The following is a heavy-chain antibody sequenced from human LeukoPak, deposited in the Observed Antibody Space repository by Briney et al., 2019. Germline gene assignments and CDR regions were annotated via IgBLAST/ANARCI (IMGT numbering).Heavy chain of an antibody. Sequence: GGSLRLSCAASGFTFSGSAMPWVRQASGKGLEWVGRIRSKANSYATAYAASVKGRFTISRDDSKNTAYLQMNSLKTEDTAVYYCTTSLYDYVWGSYGYWGQGTLVTVSS. CDR2: IRSKANSYAT. V-gene: IGHV3-73*01. J-gene: IGHJ4*02. CDR1: GFTFSGSA. CDR3: TTSLYDYVWGSYGY. D-gene: IGHD3-16*01.